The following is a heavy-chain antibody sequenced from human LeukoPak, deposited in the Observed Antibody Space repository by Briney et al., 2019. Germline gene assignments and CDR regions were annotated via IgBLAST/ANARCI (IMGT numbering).Heavy chain of an antibody. CDR2: IYSGGNT. Sequence: PGGSLRLSCAASGFTVSSNYMSWVRQAPGKGLEWVSVIYSGGNTYYADSVKGRFTISRDNSKNTLYLQMNSLRAEDTAVYYCARGTYYYYYGMDVWGQGTTVTVSS. CDR1: GFTVSSNY. V-gene: IGHV3-53*01. CDR3: ARGTYYYYYGMDV. J-gene: IGHJ6*02.